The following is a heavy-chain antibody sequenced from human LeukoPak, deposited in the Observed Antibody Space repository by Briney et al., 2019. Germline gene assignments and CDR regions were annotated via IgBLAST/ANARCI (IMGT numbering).Heavy chain of an antibody. D-gene: IGHD2-2*01. Sequence: PGGSLRLSCTASGFSFDDYGMSWVRQAPGKGLEWVSGITWNADSTGYVDFVKGRFTVSRDNAKNSLYLQMDSLRAEDTALYYCARDHHCSSATCPSDYWGQGTLVTVSP. CDR3: ARDHHCSSATCPSDY. J-gene: IGHJ4*02. CDR2: ITWNADST. CDR1: GFSFDDYG. V-gene: IGHV3-20*04.